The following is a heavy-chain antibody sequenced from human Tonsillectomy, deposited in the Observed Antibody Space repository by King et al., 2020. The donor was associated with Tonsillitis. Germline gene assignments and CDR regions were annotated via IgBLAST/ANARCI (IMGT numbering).Heavy chain of an antibody. CDR3: TTSYPTSTNFWRGAFDI. V-gene: IGHV3-15*01. Sequence: VQLVESGGGLVNPGGSLRLSCAASGFTFSNAWLSWVRQAPGKGLEWVGRIKSRADGGTTDYAAFVKGRFTISRDDSKTALYLQMNSLQTEDTAVYYFTTSYPTSTNFWRGAFDIWGQGTMVTVSS. D-gene: IGHD3-3*01. CDR1: GFTFSNAW. CDR2: IKSRADGGTT. J-gene: IGHJ3*02.